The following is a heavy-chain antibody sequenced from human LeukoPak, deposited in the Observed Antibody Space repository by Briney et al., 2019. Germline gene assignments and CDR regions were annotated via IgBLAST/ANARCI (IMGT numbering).Heavy chain of an antibody. D-gene: IGHD6-19*01. CDR2: IYYSRST. CDR1: GGSISSSSYY. Sequence: SETLSLTCTVSGGSISSSSYYWGWIRQPPGKGLEWIGSIYYSRSTYYNPSLKSRVTISVDTSKNQFSLKLSSVTAADTAVYYCARGLVIAPRSGWYLGWFDPWGQGTLVTVSS. J-gene: IGHJ5*02. CDR3: ARGLVIAPRSGWYLGWFDP. V-gene: IGHV4-39*07.